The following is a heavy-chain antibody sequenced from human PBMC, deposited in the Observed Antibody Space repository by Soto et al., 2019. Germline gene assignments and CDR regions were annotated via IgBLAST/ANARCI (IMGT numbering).Heavy chain of an antibody. D-gene: IGHD6-13*01. CDR1: GFTFSSYA. CDR3: VKDSSSWYYFDY. V-gene: IGHV3-64D*08. J-gene: IGHJ4*02. Sequence: QPGGSLRLSCSASGFTFSSYAMHWVRQAPGKGLEYVSAISSNGGNTYHADSVKGRFTISRDNSKNTLHLQMSSLRAEDTAVYYCVKDSSSWYYFDYWGQGTLVPVSS. CDR2: ISSNGGNT.